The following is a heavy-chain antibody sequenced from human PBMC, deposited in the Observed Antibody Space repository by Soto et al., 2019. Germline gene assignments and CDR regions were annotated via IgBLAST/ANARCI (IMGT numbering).Heavy chain of an antibody. J-gene: IGHJ6*02. Sequence: QVQLVESGGGVVQPGRSLRLSCAASGFTFSSYGMHWVRQAPGKGLEWVAVIWYDGSNKYYADSVKGRFTISRDNSKNTLYLQMNSLRAEDTAVYYCARERDEREYSSFDYYGMDVWGQGTTVTVSS. CDR2: IWYDGSNK. V-gene: IGHV3-33*01. CDR1: GFTFSSYG. CDR3: ARERDEREYSSFDYYGMDV. D-gene: IGHD6-6*01.